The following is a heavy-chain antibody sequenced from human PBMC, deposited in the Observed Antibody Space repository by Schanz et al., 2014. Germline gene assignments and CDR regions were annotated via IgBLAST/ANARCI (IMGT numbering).Heavy chain of an antibody. D-gene: IGHD6-13*01. CDR3: ASSGAGYSSSWDFDY. CDR1: GGTFSTYT. CDR2: IISILGIP. J-gene: IGHJ4*02. Sequence: QVQLVQSGAEVKKPGSSVKVSCKASGGTFSTYTISWVRQAPGQGLEWMGRIISILGIPNYAQNFQGRVTITADKSTFTAYMDVSSLRSEDTAVYYCASSGAGYSSSWDFDYWGQGTLVTVSS. V-gene: IGHV1-69*02.